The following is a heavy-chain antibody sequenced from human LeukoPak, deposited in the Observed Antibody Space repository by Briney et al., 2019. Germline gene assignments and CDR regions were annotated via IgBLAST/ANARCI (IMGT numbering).Heavy chain of an antibody. J-gene: IGHJ4*02. CDR2: ISSNVGVT. Sequence: PGGSLRLSCAASGFTFSNYAVHWVRQAPGRGLEYVSAISSNVGVTHYANSVKGRFTISRDNSKNTLYLQMGSLRAEDMAVYFCARDPRAYDVLTGYLDYWGQGTLVTVSS. V-gene: IGHV3-64*01. D-gene: IGHD3-9*01. CDR1: GFTFSNYA. CDR3: ARDPRAYDVLTGYLDY.